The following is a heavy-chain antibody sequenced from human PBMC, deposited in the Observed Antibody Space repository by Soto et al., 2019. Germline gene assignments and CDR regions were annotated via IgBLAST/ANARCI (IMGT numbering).Heavy chain of an antibody. D-gene: IGHD3-3*01. CDR3: ASLVGSYYDFWSGYHTGGYGMDV. J-gene: IGHJ6*02. CDR1: EFTFSSYE. Sequence: EVQLVESGGGLVQPGGSLRLSCAASEFTFSSYEMNWVRQAPGKGLEWVSYISSSGSTIYYADSVKGRFTISRDNAKNSLYLQMNSLRAEDTAVYYCASLVGSYYDFWSGYHTGGYGMDVWGQGTTVTVSS. V-gene: IGHV3-48*03. CDR2: ISSSGSTI.